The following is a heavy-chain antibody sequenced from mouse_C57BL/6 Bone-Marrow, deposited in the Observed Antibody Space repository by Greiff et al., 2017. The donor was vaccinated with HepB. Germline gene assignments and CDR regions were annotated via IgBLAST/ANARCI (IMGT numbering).Heavy chain of an antibody. CDR1: GYTFTSYW. CDR3: TRSSTVVPYYYAMDY. V-gene: IGHV1-5*01. Sequence: VQLQQSGTVLARPGASVKMSCKTSGYTFTSYWMHWVKQRPGQGLEWIGAIYPGNSDTSYNQKFKGKAKLTAVTSASTAYMELSSLTNEDSAVYYCTRSSTVVPYYYAMDYWGQGTSVTVSS. D-gene: IGHD1-1*01. J-gene: IGHJ4*01. CDR2: IYPGNSDT.